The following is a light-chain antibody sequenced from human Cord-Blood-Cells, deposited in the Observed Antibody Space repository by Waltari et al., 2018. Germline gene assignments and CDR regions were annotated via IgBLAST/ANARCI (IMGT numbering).Light chain of an antibody. J-gene: IGLJ1*01. CDR1: SSDVGGYNY. CDR2: DVS. Sequence: QSALTQSRSVSGSPGQSVTISCPGTSSDVGGYNYVSWYQQHPGKAPKLMIYDVSKRPSGVPDRFSGSKSGNTASLTISGLQAEDEADYYCCSYAGSYTYVFGTGTKVTVL. V-gene: IGLV2-11*01. CDR3: CSYAGSYTYV.